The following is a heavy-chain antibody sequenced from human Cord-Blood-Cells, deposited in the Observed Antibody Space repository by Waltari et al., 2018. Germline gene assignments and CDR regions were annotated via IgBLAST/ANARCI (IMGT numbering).Heavy chain of an antibody. CDR2: IYPGDSDT. D-gene: IGHD2-8*01. CDR1: GYSFTSYW. J-gene: IGHJ6*03. V-gene: IGHV5-51*01. Sequence: EVQLVQSGAEVQKRGESLKISCKGSGYSFTSYWIGWVRQMPGKGLEWKGIIYPGDSDTRYSPSFQGQVTISADKSISTAYLQWSSLKASDTAMYYCARHGFPMVYAIGAEREEDYMDVWGKGTTVSVSS. CDR3: ARHGFPMVYAIGAEREEDYMDV.